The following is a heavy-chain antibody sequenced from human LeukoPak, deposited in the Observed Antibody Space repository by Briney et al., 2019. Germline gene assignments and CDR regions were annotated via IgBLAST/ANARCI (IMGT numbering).Heavy chain of an antibody. V-gene: IGHV3-43*01. CDR3: ARGTAMASIDY. CDR1: GFTFSSYS. CDR2: ISWDGGST. Sequence: GGSLRLSCAASGFTFSSYSMNWVRQAPGKGLEWVSLISWDGGSTYYADSVKGRFTISRDNSKNSLYLQMNSLRTEDTALYYCARGTAMASIDYWGQGTLVTVSS. D-gene: IGHD5-18*01. J-gene: IGHJ4*02.